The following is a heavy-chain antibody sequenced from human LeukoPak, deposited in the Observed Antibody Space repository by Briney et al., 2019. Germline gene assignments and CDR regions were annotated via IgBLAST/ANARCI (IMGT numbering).Heavy chain of an antibody. CDR3: ARAVTTFHYYYYYGMDV. Sequence: GGSLRLSCAASGFTFRSYDMHWVRQATGKGLEWVSAIGTAGDTYYPGSVKGRFTISRENAKNSLYLQMNSLRAEDTAVYYCARAVTTFHYYYYYGMDVWGQGTTVTVSS. D-gene: IGHD4-11*01. CDR1: GFTFRSYD. V-gene: IGHV3-13*01. CDR2: IGTAGDT. J-gene: IGHJ6*02.